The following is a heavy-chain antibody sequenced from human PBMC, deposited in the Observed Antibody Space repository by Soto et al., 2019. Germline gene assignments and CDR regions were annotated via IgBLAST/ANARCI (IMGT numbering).Heavy chain of an antibody. D-gene: IGHD5-18*01. CDR1: GYTFASYY. V-gene: IGHV1-46*01. CDR2: INPSGGST. Sequence: QVQLVQSGAEVKKPGASVKVSCKASGYTFASYYMHWVRQAPGQGLEWMGIINPSGGSTSYAQKFQGRGTMTRDTSTSTVYMELSSLRSEDTAVYYCARSPPAMGGFDPWGQGTLVTVSS. CDR3: ARSPPAMGGFDP. J-gene: IGHJ5*02.